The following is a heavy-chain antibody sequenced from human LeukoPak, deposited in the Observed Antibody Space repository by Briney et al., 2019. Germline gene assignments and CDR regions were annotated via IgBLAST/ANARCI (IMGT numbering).Heavy chain of an antibody. V-gene: IGHV3-30*18. CDR3: AKDPSYYGSGSYYQTEDDY. CDR2: ISYDGSNK. D-gene: IGHD3-10*01. Sequence: PGGSLRLSCAASGFTFSSYGMHWVRQAPGKGLEWVAVISYDGSNKYYADSVKGRFTISRDNSKNTLYLQMNSLRAEDTAVYYCAKDPSYYGSGSYYQTEDDYWGQGTLVTVSS. CDR1: GFTFSSYG. J-gene: IGHJ4*02.